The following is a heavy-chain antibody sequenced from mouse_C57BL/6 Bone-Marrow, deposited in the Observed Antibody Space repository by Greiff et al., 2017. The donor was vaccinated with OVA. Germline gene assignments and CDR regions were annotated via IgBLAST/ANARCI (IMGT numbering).Heavy chain of an antibody. J-gene: IGHJ2*01. D-gene: IGHD2-4*01. CDR2: IYPRSGNT. Sequence: QVQLKESGAELARPGASVKLSCKASGYTFTSYGISWVKQRTGQGLEWIGEIYPRSGNTYYNEKFKGKATLTADKSSSTAYMELRSLTSEDSAVYFCALGLRRERDYWGQGTTLTVSS. CDR1: GYTFTSYG. CDR3: ALGLRRERDY. V-gene: IGHV1-81*01.